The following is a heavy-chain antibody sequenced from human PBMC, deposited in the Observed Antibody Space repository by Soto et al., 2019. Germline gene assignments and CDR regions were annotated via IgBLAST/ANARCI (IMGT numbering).Heavy chain of an antibody. CDR3: ARHVDAATYNWFDP. D-gene: IGHD2-21*01. J-gene: IGHJ5*02. CDR1: GGSISSYY. CDR2: IYYSGST. Sequence: SETLSLTCTVSGGSISSYYWSWIRQPPGKGLEWIGYIYYSGSTYYNPSLKSRVTISVDTSKNQFSLKLSSVTAADTAVYYCARHVDAATYNWFDPWGQGTLVTVSS. V-gene: IGHV4-59*04.